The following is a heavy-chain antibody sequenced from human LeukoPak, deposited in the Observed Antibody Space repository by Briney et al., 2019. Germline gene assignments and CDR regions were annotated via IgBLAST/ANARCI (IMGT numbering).Heavy chain of an antibody. CDR2: INSDGSNT. CDR1: GFTFSSYW. V-gene: IGHV3-74*01. Sequence: SGGSLRLSCAASGFTFSSYWMHWVRQAPGKGLVWVSHINSDGSNTSYADSVKGRFTMSRDNAKNTLYLQMNSLRAEDTAVYYCARGDYYGSGSYYVYYYMDVWGKGTTVTISS. J-gene: IGHJ6*03. CDR3: ARGDYYGSGSYYVYYYMDV. D-gene: IGHD3-10*01.